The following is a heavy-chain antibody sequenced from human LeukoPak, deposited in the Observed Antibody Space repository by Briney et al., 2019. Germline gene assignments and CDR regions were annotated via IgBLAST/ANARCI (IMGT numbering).Heavy chain of an antibody. J-gene: IGHJ2*01. CDR3: ARGDYYYGSGSSERYFDL. Sequence: ASVTVSCKASGYTFTSYGISWLRQAPGQGPEWMGWISPYNGNTNYAQKLQGRVTMTTDTSTSTAYMGLRSLRSDDTAVYYCARGDYYYGSGSSERYFDLWGRGTLVTVSS. D-gene: IGHD3-10*01. CDR2: ISPYNGNT. V-gene: IGHV1-18*01. CDR1: GYTFTSYG.